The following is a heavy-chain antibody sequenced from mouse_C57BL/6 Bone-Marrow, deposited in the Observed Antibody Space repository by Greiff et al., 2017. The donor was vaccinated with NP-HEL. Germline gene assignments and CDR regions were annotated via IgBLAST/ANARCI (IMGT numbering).Heavy chain of an antibody. CDR2: IYPGNGNT. J-gene: IGHJ3*01. Sequence: QVQLQQSGPELVKPGASVKISCKASGYSFTSYYIHWVKQRPGQGLEWIGWIYPGNGNTKYNEKFKGKATLTADTSSSTAYMQLSSLTSEDSAVYYCASGYEAYWGQGTLVTVSA. V-gene: IGHV1-66*01. D-gene: IGHD1-2*01. CDR3: ASGYEAY. CDR1: GYSFTSYY.